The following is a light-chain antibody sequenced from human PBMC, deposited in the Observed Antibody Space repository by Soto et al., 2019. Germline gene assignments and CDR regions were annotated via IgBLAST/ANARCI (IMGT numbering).Light chain of an antibody. J-gene: IGKJ1*01. V-gene: IGKV3-15*01. Sequence: VLTQSPATLSVSLGERATLSCRASQTVSSDLSWYQHKPGQAPRLLIYAASTRATGVPAMFSCSGCGTDFTLTISSLGPEDDAVYYCQQHEDWPPWTFGQGTTGDIK. CDR3: QQHEDWPPWT. CDR1: QTVSSD. CDR2: AAS.